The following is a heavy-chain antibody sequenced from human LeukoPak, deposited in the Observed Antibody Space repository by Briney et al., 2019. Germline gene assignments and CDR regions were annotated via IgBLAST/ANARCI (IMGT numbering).Heavy chain of an antibody. V-gene: IGHV3-64D*09. Sequence: GGSLTLPCAASGFTFRNYAMHWIRQAPRKGLEYVSTISTNGGSTYYADPAQGRFTITRDNSKNTLYLQMSSLRAEDTAVYYCVKDRSGNFTFDYWGQGTLVTVSS. CDR3: VKDRSGNFTFDY. CDR2: ISTNGGST. D-gene: IGHD1-26*01. J-gene: IGHJ4*02. CDR1: GFTFRNYA.